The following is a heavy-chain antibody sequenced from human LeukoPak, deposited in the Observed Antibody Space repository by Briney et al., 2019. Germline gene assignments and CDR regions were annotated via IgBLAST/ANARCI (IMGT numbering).Heavy chain of an antibody. D-gene: IGHD3-22*01. CDR2: IYHSGST. Sequence: SETLSLTCTVSHYSISSNYYWGWIRQPPGKGLEWTGSIYHSGSTYYNPSLKSRVPISVDTSKNQFSLKLTSVTAADTAVYYCARSSGYMSYWGQGTLVTVSS. V-gene: IGHV4-38-2*02. J-gene: IGHJ4*02. CDR3: ARSSGYMSY. CDR1: HYSISSNYY.